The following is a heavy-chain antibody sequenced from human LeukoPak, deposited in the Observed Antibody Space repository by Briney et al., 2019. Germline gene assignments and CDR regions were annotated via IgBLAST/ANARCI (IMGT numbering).Heavy chain of an antibody. CDR2: ISSSGSNI. Sequence: GGSLRLSCAASGFTLSDYYMSWIRQPPGKGLEWISYISSSGSNIYYADSVKGRFTMSRDNAKGSLYLQMNSLRAEDTAIYYCARRRDYFDYWGQGTLVTVSS. V-gene: IGHV3-11*01. CDR3: ARRRDYFDY. CDR1: GFTLSDYY. J-gene: IGHJ4*02.